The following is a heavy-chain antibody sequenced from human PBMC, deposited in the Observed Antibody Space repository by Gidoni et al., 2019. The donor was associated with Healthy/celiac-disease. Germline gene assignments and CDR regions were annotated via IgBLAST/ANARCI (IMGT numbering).Heavy chain of an antibody. J-gene: IGHJ4*02. Sequence: QVQLVQSGAEVKKPGASVKVSCKVSGYPLTELSMHWVRLAPGKGLEWMGGFDPEDGETIYAQKFQGRVTMTEDTSTDTAYMELSSLRAEDTAVYYCATAFLRGSSGQPPDYWGQGTLVTVSS. V-gene: IGHV1-24*01. CDR2: FDPEDGET. CDR1: GYPLTELS. D-gene: IGHD3-22*01. CDR3: ATAFLRGSSGQPPDY.